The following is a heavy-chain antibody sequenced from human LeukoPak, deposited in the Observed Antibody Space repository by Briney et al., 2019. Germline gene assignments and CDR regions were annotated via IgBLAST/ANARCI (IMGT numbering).Heavy chain of an antibody. CDR3: GKTTVGYSSGQKPAWPVDY. D-gene: IGHD5-18*01. CDR1: GFTFGSHA. V-gene: IGHV3-23*01. J-gene: IGHJ4*02. CDR2: IFGSGGSP. Sequence: PGGSLRLSCEASGFTFGSHAMYWVRQTPGKGLEWVAGIFGSGGSPHYADSVKGRFTISRDNSRNTVYLQINGLRAEDTAVYYCGKTTVGYSSGQKPAWPVDYWGQGTLVTVSS.